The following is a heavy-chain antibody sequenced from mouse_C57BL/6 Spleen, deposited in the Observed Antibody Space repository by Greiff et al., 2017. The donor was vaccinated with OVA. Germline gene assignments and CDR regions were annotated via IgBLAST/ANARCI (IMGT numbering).Heavy chain of an antibody. CDR1: GFTFSDYY. J-gene: IGHJ3*01. CDR2: INYDGSST. V-gene: IGHV5-16*01. Sequence: DVMLVESEGGLVQPGSSMKLSCTASGFTFSDYYMAWVRQVPEKGLEWVANINYDGSSTYYLDSLKSRFIISRDNAKNILYLQMSSLKSEDTATYYCARVTDYSWFAYWGQGTLVTVSA. D-gene: IGHD1-1*01. CDR3: ARVTDYSWFAY.